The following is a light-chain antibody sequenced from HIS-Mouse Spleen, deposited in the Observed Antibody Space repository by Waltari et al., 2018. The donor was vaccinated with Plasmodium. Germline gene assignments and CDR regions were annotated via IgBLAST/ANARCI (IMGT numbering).Light chain of an antibody. CDR2: DAS. CDR1: QDISNY. Sequence: DIQMTQSPSSLSASVGDRVTITCQASQDISNYLNWYQQKPGKAPKLLIYDASNLERGVPSRFSGSGSGTDFTFTISSLQPEVIATYYCQQYDNLPLTFGGGTKVEIK. CDR3: QQYDNLPLT. V-gene: IGKV1-33*01. J-gene: IGKJ4*01.